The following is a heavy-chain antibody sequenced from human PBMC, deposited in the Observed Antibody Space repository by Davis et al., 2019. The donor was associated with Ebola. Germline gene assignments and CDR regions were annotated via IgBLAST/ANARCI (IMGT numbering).Heavy chain of an antibody. J-gene: IGHJ2*01. CDR3: ARANYYGSGSYLVHWYFDL. Sequence: ASVKVSCKASGYTFTNYGITWVRQAPGQGLEWMGRINPNSGGTNYSQKFQGRVTITRDTSASAAYMELSSLRSEDTAVYYCARANYYGSGSYLVHWYFDLWGRGTLVTVSS. D-gene: IGHD3-10*01. CDR2: INPNSGGT. CDR1: GYTFTNYG. V-gene: IGHV1-18*04.